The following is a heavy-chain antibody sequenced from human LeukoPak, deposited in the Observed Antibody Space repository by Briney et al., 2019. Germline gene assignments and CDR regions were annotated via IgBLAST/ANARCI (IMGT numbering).Heavy chain of an antibody. J-gene: IGHJ5*02. CDR2: INHNGST. Sequence: SETLSLTCAVYGGSFSGYYRSWIRQPPGKGLEWIGEINHNGSTNYNPSLKSRVTMSVDTSKNQFSLKLSSVTAADTAVYYCARTSATTPFTSWFDPWGQGTLVTVSS. D-gene: IGHD1-14*01. CDR1: GGSFSGYY. CDR3: ARTSATTPFTSWFDP. V-gene: IGHV4-34*01.